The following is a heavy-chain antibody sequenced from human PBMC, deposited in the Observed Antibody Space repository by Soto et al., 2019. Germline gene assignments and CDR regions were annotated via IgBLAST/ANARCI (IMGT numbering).Heavy chain of an antibody. D-gene: IGHD2-15*01. J-gene: IGHJ6*02. CDR3: TTGSVEGV. CDR1: GFSFSNAW. V-gene: IGHV3-15*07. Sequence: EVQLVESGGGLVKPGGSLRLSCAASGFSFSNAWMNWVRQAPGKGLEGVGRIKRKIDGEATDYAGPVKGRFTVFRDDSKSALYLQMNSLKGDDTAVYYCTTGSVEGVWGQGTTVTVS. CDR2: IKRKIDGEAT.